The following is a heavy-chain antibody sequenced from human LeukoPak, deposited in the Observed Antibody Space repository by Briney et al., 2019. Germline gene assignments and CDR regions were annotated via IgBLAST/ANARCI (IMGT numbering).Heavy chain of an antibody. V-gene: IGHV3-7*01. D-gene: IGHD1-26*01. J-gene: IGHJ4*02. CDR2: IKQDGGEK. Sequence: GGSSRLSCVASGFAFSSYWMSWVRQAPGKGLEWVANIKQDGGEKYYVDSVKGRFTISRDNAKNSLFLQMNSLRVEDTAVYYCARLGGSYYTYWGQGTLVTVSS. CDR1: GFAFSSYW. CDR3: ARLGGSYYTY.